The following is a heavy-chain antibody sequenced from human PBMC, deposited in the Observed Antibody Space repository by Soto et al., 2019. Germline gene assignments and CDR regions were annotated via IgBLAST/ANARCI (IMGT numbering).Heavy chain of an antibody. CDR2: ISGSGGST. D-gene: IGHD2-8*01. J-gene: IGHJ4*02. CDR3: TTAPIVPDY. CDR1: GFTFSSYA. Sequence: GGSLRLSCAASGFTFSSYAMSWVRQAPGKGLEWVSAISGSGGSTYYADSVKGRFTISRDNSKNTLYLQMNSLKTEDTAVYYCTTAPIVPDYWGQGTLVTVSS. V-gene: IGHV3-23*01.